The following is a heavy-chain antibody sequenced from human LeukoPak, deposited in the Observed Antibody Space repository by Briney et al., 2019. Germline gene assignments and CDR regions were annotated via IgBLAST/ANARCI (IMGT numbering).Heavy chain of an antibody. V-gene: IGHV3-53*01. CDR2: IYSGGST. D-gene: IGHD5-12*01. CDR1: GFTVSSNY. Sequence: GGSLRLSCAASGFTVSSNYMSWVRQAPGKGLGWVSVIYSGGSTYYADSVKGRFTISRDNSKNTLYLQMNSLRAEDTAVYYCARFNSGYVNYYYYGMDVWGQGTTVTVSS. J-gene: IGHJ6*02. CDR3: ARFNSGYVNYYYYGMDV.